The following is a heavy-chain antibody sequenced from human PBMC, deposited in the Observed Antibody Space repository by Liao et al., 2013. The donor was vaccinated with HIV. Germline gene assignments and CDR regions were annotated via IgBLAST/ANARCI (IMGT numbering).Heavy chain of an antibody. D-gene: IGHD6-19*01. CDR3: ARDLDGRDYYYMDV. CDR1: GGSISSGSYY. J-gene: IGHJ6*03. CDR2: IYTSGST. Sequence: QVQLQESGPGLVKPSQTLSLTCTVSGGSISSGSYYWSWIRQPAGKGLEWIGRIYTSGSTNYNPSLKSRVTISVDTSKNQFSLKLSSVTAADTAVYYCARDLDGRDYYYMDVWGKGTTVTVSS. V-gene: IGHV4-61*02.